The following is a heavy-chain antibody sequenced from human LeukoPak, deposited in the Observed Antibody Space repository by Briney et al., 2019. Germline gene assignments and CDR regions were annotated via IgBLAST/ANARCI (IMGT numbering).Heavy chain of an antibody. CDR1: GGTFSSYA. CDR2: IIPIFGTA. D-gene: IGHD6-19*01. V-gene: IGHV1-69*01. Sequence: KVSCKASGGTFSSYAISWVRQAPGQGLEWMGGIIPIFGTANYAQKFQGRVTITADESTSTAYMELSSLRSEDTAVYYCASVGYSSGWHNDWGQGTLVTVSS. CDR3: ASVGYSSGWHND. J-gene: IGHJ4*02.